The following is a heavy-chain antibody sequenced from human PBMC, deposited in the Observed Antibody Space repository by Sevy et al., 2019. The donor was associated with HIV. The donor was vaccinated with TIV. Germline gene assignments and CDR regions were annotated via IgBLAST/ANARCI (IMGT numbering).Heavy chain of an antibody. V-gene: IGHV1-18*01. CDR1: GYTFTSYG. CDR3: ARTPGQWLVRQDFDY. CDR2: ISAYNGNT. D-gene: IGHD6-19*01. Sequence: ASVKVSCKASGYTFTSYGISWVRQAPGQGLEWMGWISAYNGNTNYAQKLQGRVTMPTDTSTSTAYMELRGLRSDDTAVYYCARTPGQWLVRQDFDYWGQGTLVTVSS. J-gene: IGHJ4*02.